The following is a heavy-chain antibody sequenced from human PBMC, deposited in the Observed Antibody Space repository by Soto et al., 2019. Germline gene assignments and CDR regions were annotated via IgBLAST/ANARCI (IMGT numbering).Heavy chain of an antibody. CDR1: GGSISISNW. Sequence: QVQLQESGPGLVKPSGTLSLTCAVSGGSISISNWWSWVRQPPGKGLEWIGGFFHSEDTSYNPSLESRVTISVDRSKNHFSLKLTSVTAADTARYYCARGAATMAPKNWFDPWGQGILVTVSS. J-gene: IGHJ5*02. CDR3: ARGAATMAPKNWFDP. D-gene: IGHD3-10*01. V-gene: IGHV4-4*02. CDR2: FFHSEDT.